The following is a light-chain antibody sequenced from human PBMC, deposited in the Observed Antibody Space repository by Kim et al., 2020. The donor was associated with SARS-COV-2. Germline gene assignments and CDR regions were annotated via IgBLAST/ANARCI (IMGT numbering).Light chain of an antibody. CDR1: KLGDKY. Sequence: VSPGQTARITCSGDKLGDKYACWYQKKPGQSPVLVIYQDSKRPSGSPERFSGSNSGNTATLTISGTQAMDEADYYCQAWDSSTAVFGGGTKLTVL. J-gene: IGLJ3*02. CDR2: QDS. CDR3: QAWDSSTAV. V-gene: IGLV3-1*01.